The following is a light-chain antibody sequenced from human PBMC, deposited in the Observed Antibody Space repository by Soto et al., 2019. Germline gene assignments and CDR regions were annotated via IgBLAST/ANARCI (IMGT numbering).Light chain of an antibody. CDR2: GVS. J-gene: IGKJ3*01. CDR3: QQYQSLPFT. V-gene: IGKV3-20*01. Sequence: ELVLTQSPGTLSLSPGESAALSCRASQPVSSNFLAWYQQKPGQAPRLLIYGVSSRASGIPDRFFGSGSGTDFTLTINRLEPEDVAVYYCQQYQSLPFTFGPGTTVHIK. CDR1: QPVSSNF.